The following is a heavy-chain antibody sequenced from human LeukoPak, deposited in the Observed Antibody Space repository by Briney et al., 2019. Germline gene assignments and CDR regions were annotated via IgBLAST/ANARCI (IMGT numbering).Heavy chain of an antibody. V-gene: IGHV4-39*01. Sequence: SSETLSLTCTVSGGSISSSSYYWGWIRQPPGQGLEWIGSIYYSGSTYYNPSLKCRVTISVDTSKNQFSLKLSSVTAADTAVYYCARKRGYYFDYWGQGTLVTVSS. J-gene: IGHJ4*02. CDR2: IYYSGST. CDR1: GGSISSSSYY. CDR3: ARKRGYYFDY.